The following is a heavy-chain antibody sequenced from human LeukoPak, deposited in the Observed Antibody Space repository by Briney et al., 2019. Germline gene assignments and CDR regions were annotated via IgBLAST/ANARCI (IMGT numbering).Heavy chain of an antibody. Sequence: ASVKVSCKASGGTFSSYAISWVRQAPGQGLEWMGGIIPIFGTANYAQKFQGRVTITADESTSTAYMELSSLRSEDTAVYYCASGASSSWYHEYYFDYWGQGTLVTVSS. CDR3: ASGASSSWYHEYYFDY. V-gene: IGHV1-69*13. CDR2: IIPIFGTA. J-gene: IGHJ4*02. CDR1: GGTFSSYA. D-gene: IGHD6-13*01.